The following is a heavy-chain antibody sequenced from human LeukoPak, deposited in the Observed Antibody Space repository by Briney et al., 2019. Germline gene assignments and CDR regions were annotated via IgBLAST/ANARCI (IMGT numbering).Heavy chain of an antibody. CDR3: AKGDSTSCCRGEVY. Sequence: PGGSLRLSCAASGFTFSSYGMHWVRQAPGEGLEWVAFIRYDGSNKYYADSVKGRFTISRDNSKNTLYLQMNSLRAEDTAVYYCAKGDSTSCCRGEVYWGQGTLVTVSS. CDR1: GFTFSSYG. J-gene: IGHJ4*02. CDR2: IRYDGSNK. D-gene: IGHD2-2*01. V-gene: IGHV3-30*02.